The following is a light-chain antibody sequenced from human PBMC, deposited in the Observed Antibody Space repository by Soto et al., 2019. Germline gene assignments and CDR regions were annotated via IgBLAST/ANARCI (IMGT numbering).Light chain of an antibody. CDR3: QQYSSSPPYT. V-gene: IGKV3-15*01. Sequence: EIVMTQSPATLSVSPGERATLSCRASQSISSNLAWYQQKPGQAPRLLIYGASTRATEIPDRFSGSGSGTEFTLTISSLQSEDFAIYYCQQYSSSPPYTFGQGTKLEIK. CDR2: GAS. CDR1: QSISSN. J-gene: IGKJ2*01.